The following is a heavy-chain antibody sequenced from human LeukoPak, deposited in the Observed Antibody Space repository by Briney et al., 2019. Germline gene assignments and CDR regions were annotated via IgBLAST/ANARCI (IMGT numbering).Heavy chain of an antibody. V-gene: IGHV3-23*01. CDR1: GFTFSSYA. D-gene: IGHD1-26*01. CDR2: ISGSGGST. CDR3: ATSPLPGGSYYGSPSPSDY. Sequence: GGSLGLSCAASGFTFSSYAMSWVRQAPGEGLEWVSAISGSGGSTYYADSVKGRFTISRDNSKNTLYLQMNSLRAEDTAVYYCATSPLPGGSYYGSPSPSDYWGQGTLVTVSS. J-gene: IGHJ4*02.